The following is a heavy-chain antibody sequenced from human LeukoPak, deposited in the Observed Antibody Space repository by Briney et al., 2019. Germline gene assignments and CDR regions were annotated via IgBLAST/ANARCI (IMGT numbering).Heavy chain of an antibody. CDR2: IRYDGSNK. CDR3: ARDIVGAMDYYGMDV. J-gene: IGHJ6*02. Sequence: GGSLRLSCAASGFTFSSYGMHWVRQAPGKGLEWVAFIRYDGSNKYYADSVKGRFTISRDNAKNSLYLQMNSLRAEDTAVYYCARDIVGAMDYYGMDVWGQGTTVTVSS. D-gene: IGHD1-26*01. V-gene: IGHV3-30*02. CDR1: GFTFSSYG.